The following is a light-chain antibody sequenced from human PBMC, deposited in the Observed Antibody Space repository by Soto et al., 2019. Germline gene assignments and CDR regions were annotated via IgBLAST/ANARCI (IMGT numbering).Light chain of an antibody. Sequence: QSALTQPASVSGSPGQSITISCTGTSSDVGSYNLVSWYQQHPGKAPKLMIYEGSKRPSGVSNRFSGSKSGNTASXTISGLQAEDEADYYCCSYAGSSTSYVFGTG. CDR1: SSDVGSYNL. V-gene: IGLV2-23*01. J-gene: IGLJ1*01. CDR3: CSYAGSSTSYV. CDR2: EGS.